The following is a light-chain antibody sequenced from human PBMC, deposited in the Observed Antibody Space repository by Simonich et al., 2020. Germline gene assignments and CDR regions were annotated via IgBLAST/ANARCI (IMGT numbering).Light chain of an antibody. Sequence: DIVMTQTPLSLSVTPGQPASISSKSSQSLLHSDGKTYLYWYLQKPGQSPQLLIYEASNRFSGGPERFRGSGSGTDFTLKISRVEAEDVGVYYCMQSIQLPRTFGQGTKLEIK. CDR3: MQSIQLPRT. J-gene: IGKJ2*01. CDR2: EAS. CDR1: QSLLHSDGKTY. V-gene: IGKV2D-29*02.